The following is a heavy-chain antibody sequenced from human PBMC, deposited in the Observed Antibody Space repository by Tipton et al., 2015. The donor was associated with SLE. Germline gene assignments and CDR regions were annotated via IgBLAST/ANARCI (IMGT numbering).Heavy chain of an antibody. V-gene: IGHV4-61*09. J-gene: IGHJ5*02. CDR3: ARDRAYTKGSGRAGGWFDP. Sequence: TLSLTCTVSGGSISSGDYYWSWIRQPAGKGLGWIGHIYTSGSTNYNPSLKSRVTISVGTSKNQFSLKLTSVTAADTAVYYCARDRAYTKGSGRAGGWFDPWGQGTPVTVSS. CDR1: GGSISSGDYY. CDR2: IYTSGST. D-gene: IGHD6-19*01.